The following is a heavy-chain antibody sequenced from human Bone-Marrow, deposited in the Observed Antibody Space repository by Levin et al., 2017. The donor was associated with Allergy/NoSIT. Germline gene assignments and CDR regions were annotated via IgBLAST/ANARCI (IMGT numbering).Heavy chain of an antibody. D-gene: IGHD5-24*01. Sequence: LRLSCGISGDSIFARNVAWNWIRQSPSRGLEWLGRTYYRSRWSNDFAVSVKSRITVNPDTSKNQFSLQLNSVIPEDTAVYYCVRGQFSAFDIWGQGTVVTVSS. CDR1: GDSIFARNVA. J-gene: IGHJ3*02. V-gene: IGHV6-1*01. CDR3: VRGQFSAFDI. CDR2: TYYRSRWSN.